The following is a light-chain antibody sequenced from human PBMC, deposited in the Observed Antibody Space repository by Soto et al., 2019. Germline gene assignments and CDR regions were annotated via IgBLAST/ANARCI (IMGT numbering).Light chain of an antibody. V-gene: IGKV3D-15*01. CDR3: QQYNNWPPIT. CDR1: QSVSSN. J-gene: IGKJ1*01. Sequence: EIVMAQSPATLSVSPGERATLCCRASQSVSSNLAWYQQKPGQAPRLLIYGASTRATGIPARFSGSGSGTEFTLSISSLQSEDSAVYYCQQYNNWPPITFGQGTKVDIK. CDR2: GAS.